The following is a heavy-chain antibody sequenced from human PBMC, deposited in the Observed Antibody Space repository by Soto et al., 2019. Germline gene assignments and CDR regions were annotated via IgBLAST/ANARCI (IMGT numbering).Heavy chain of an antibody. J-gene: IGHJ4*02. D-gene: IGHD3-16*01. Sequence: EVQLVESGGGLVQPGGSLRLSCAASGFTFDDYYMDWVRQVPGKGPEWIGRTRNKANNYAPEYVASVKDRFIISRDISQDSMYLQMHSLKAEDTAVYYCARDTGGSYDYWGQGALVIVSS. CDR1: GFTFDDYY. V-gene: IGHV3-72*01. CDR3: ARDTGGSYDY. CDR2: TRNKANNYAP.